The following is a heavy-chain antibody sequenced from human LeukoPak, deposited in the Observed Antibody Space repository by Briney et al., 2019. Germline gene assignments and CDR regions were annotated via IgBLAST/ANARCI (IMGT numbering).Heavy chain of an antibody. J-gene: IGHJ3*01. V-gene: IGHV5-51*01. CDR3: ARPNITSYYDSRGYDAFDV. D-gene: IGHD3-22*01. Sequence: GEALKISCKGSGYRFNAYWIAWVRQMPGKGLEWMWIIYPDDSDTRYRPSFQGQVTISADKSVRTAYLQWSSLKASDTAMYYCARPNITSYYDSRGYDAFDVWGQGTMVTVSS. CDR2: IYPDDSDT. CDR1: GYRFNAYW.